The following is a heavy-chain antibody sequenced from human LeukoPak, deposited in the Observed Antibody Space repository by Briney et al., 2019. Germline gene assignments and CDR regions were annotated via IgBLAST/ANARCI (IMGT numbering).Heavy chain of an antibody. CDR1: GGSISSGGYY. CDR2: IYHSGST. D-gene: IGHD6-6*01. CDR3: ALRGSSIAAHPGWYFDL. Sequence: SETLSLTCTVSGGSISSGGYYWSWIRQPPGKGLEWIGYIYHSGSTYYNPSLKSRVTISVDRSKNQFSLKLSSVTAADTAVYYCALRGSSIAAHPGWYFDLWGRGTLVTVSS. J-gene: IGHJ2*01. V-gene: IGHV4-30-2*01.